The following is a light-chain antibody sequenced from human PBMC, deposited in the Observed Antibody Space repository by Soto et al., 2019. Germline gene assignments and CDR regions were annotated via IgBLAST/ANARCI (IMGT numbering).Light chain of an antibody. CDR3: QQYGSSPRT. CDR1: QSVSRNF. Sequence: EIVLTQSPGTLSLSPGERATLSCRASQSVSRNFLAWYQQKPGQAPKLLIYGASSRTTDIPHRFSGSGSGTDFTLTISSLEPEDFAVYYCQQYGSSPRTFGQGTKVEIK. CDR2: GAS. V-gene: IGKV3-20*01. J-gene: IGKJ1*01.